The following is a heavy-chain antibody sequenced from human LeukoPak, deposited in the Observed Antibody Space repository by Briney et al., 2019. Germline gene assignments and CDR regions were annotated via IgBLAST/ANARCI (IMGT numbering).Heavy chain of an antibody. D-gene: IGHD5-12*01. CDR3: ASISGYDFEGAFDI. CDR2: IKQDGSEK. Sequence: GGSLRLSCAASGFTFSSYWMSWVRQAPGKGLEWVANIKQDGSEKYYVDSVKGRFTISRDSAKNSLYLQMNSLRAEDTAVYYCASISGYDFEGAFDIWGQGTMVTVSS. V-gene: IGHV3-7*01. J-gene: IGHJ3*02. CDR1: GFTFSSYW.